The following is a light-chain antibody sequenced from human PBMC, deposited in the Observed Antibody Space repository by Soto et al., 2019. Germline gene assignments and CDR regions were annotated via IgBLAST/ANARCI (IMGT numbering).Light chain of an antibody. CDR2: SNY. CDR1: SSNIGRNS. Sequence: QAVVTQPPSASETPEQRVTISCSGSSSNIGRNSVNWYQHLPGTAPKLLIYSNYQRPSGVPDRFSGSKSGTSASLAISGLQSEDEADYYCAAWDDSLNALLFGGGTQLTVL. J-gene: IGLJ3*02. V-gene: IGLV1-44*01. CDR3: AAWDDSLNALL.